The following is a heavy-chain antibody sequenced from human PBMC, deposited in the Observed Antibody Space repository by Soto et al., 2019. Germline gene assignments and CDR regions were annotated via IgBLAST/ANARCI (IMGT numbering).Heavy chain of an antibody. D-gene: IGHD2-15*01. V-gene: IGHV1-69*11. Sequence: SVKVSCKASRNTLSSYAFSWLRQAPGKGFELMGTIIPILGTTEYEQKFQGRVTITADESTTTVYMELSGLTSGDTAIYFCARGYQPILQYDFWGQGTLVTVSS. CDR3: ARGYQPILQYDF. J-gene: IGHJ4*02. CDR1: RNTLSSYA. CDR2: IIPILGTT.